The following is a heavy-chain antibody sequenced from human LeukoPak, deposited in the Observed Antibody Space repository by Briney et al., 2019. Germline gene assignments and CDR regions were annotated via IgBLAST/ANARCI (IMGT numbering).Heavy chain of an antibody. CDR2: VSISSGTI. CDR3: ARAMSTFGGVRNYFDS. J-gene: IGHJ4*02. V-gene: IGHV3-48*04. CDR1: GFTFSGHN. Sequence: GGSLRLSCAASGFTFSGHNMNWVRQAPGKGLEWISFVSISSGTIYYADSVNGRFRISRDNAKSSLDLEKNSLRAEDTAVYYCARAMSTFGGVRNYFDSWGQGTLVTVSS. D-gene: IGHD3-16*01.